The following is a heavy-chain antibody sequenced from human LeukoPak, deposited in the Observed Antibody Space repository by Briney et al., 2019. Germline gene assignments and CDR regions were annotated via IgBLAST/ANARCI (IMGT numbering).Heavy chain of an antibody. J-gene: IGHJ4*02. CDR2: ISSSGSTI. D-gene: IGHD6-19*01. Sequence: PGGSLRLSXAASGFTFSSYEMNWVRQAPGKGLEWVSYISSSGSTIYYADSVKGRFTISRDNAKNSLYLQMNSLRAEDTAVYYCARLPDSSTDYWGQGTLVTVSS. V-gene: IGHV3-48*03. CDR1: GFTFSSYE. CDR3: ARLPDSSTDY.